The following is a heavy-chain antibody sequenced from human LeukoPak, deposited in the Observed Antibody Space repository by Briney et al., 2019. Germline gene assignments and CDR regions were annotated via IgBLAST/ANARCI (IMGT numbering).Heavy chain of an antibody. J-gene: IGHJ4*02. CDR3: ARDAGGDY. D-gene: IGHD3-16*01. V-gene: IGHV1-2*06. Sequence: XVSCXXSGYTXTXYYMHWVRQAPGQGLEWMGRINPNSGGTNYAQKFQGRVTMTRDTSISTAYMELSRLRSDDTAVYYCARDAGGDYWGQGTLVTVSS. CDR2: INPNSGGT. CDR1: GYTXTXYY.